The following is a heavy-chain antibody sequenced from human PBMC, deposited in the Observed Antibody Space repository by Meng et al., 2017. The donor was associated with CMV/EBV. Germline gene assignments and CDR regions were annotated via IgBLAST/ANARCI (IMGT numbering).Heavy chain of an antibody. V-gene: IGHV3-21*01. J-gene: IGHJ6*02. Sequence: GGSLRLSCAASGFTFSSYSMNWVRQAPGKGLEWVSSISSSSSYIYYADSVKGRFTISRDNAKNSLYLQMNSLRAEDTAVYYCARALRPIDGAPYDMDVWGQGTTVTVSS. CDR1: GFTFSSYS. D-gene: IGHD3-16*01. CDR3: ARALRPIDGAPYDMDV. CDR2: ISSSSSYI.